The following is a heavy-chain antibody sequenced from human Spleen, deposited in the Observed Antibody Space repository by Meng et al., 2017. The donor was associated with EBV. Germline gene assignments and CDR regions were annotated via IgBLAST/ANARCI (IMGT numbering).Heavy chain of an antibody. D-gene: IGHD4/OR15-4a*01. CDR1: GGSITYSDYY. V-gene: IGHV4-39*07. J-gene: IGHJ4*01. Sequence: QLQLQESGPGLVKPSETLSLTCTVSGGSITYSDYYWGWIRQPPGKGLEWIGNVYYSGNTNYNPSLKSRVTLSTDTSKNQFSLKLSSLTAADTAVYYCARDRRTMGSDYWGHGILVTASS. CDR3: ARDRRTMGSDY. CDR2: VYYSGNT.